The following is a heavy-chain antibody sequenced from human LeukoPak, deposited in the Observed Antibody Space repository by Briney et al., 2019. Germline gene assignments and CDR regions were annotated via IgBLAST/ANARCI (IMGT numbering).Heavy chain of an antibody. V-gene: IGHV4-4*02. CDR2: IYRTGRT. Sequence: SETLSFTCAVSGDSISNNYLWRWVRQFPGKGLEYIGEIYRTGRTNYNPSLKSRVTISIDKSENQFSLNLRSVTAADTAVYYCGRHDYGDSSAAFDIWGQGTMVTVSS. CDR1: GDSISNNYL. D-gene: IGHD4-17*01. J-gene: IGHJ3*02. CDR3: GRHDYGDSSAAFDI.